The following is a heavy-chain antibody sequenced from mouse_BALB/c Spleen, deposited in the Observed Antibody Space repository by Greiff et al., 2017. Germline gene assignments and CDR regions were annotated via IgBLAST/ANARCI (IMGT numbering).Heavy chain of an antibody. V-gene: IGHV2-9*02. CDR1: GFSLTSYG. CDR3: ARALIYDGYPYYAMDY. CDR2: IWAGGST. D-gene: IGHD2-3*01. Sequence: VNVVESGPGLVAPSQSLSITCTVSGFSLTSYGVHWVRQPPGKGLEWLGVIWAGGSTNYNSALMSRLSISKDNSKSQVFLKMNSLQTDDTAMYYCARALIYDGYPYYAMDYWGQGTSVTVSS. J-gene: IGHJ4*01.